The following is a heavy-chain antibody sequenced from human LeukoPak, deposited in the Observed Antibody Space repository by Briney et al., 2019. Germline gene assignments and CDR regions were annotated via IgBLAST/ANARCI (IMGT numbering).Heavy chain of an antibody. CDR3: AREGYSSGWHGLDY. CDR2: IYYSGST. D-gene: IGHD6-19*01. J-gene: IGHJ4*02. V-gene: IGHV4-59*01. CDR1: GGSISSYY. Sequence: SETLSLTCTVSGGSISSYYWSWIRQPPGKGLEWIGYIYYSGSTNYNPSLKSRVTISVDTSKNQFSLKLSSVTAADTAVYYCAREGYSSGWHGLDYWGQGTLVTVSS.